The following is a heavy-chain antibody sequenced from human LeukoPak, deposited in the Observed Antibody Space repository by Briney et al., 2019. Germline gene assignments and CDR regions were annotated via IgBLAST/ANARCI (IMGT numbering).Heavy chain of an antibody. CDR2: ISSSSSTI. Sequence: GGSLRLSCAASGFTFSSYSMNWVRQAPGKGLEWVSYISSSSSTIYYADSVKGRFTISRDNSKNTLYLQMNSLRAEDTAVYYCAKDRSSGWYDIAEYFQHWGQGTLVTVSS. CDR3: AKDRSSGWYDIAEYFQH. D-gene: IGHD6-19*01. CDR1: GFTFSSYS. J-gene: IGHJ1*01. V-gene: IGHV3-48*01.